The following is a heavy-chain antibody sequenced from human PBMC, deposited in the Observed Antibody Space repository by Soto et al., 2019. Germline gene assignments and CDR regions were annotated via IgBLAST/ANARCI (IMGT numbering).Heavy chain of an antibody. CDR1: GFTFSDYY. V-gene: IGHV3-11*01. D-gene: IGHD6-13*01. J-gene: IGHJ3*02. Sequence: GGSLRLSCAASGFTFSDYYMSWIRQAPGKGLEWVSYISSSGSTIYYADSVKGRFTISRDNAKNSLYLQMNSLRAEDTAVYYCARYMTRWGSSWYNDAFDIWGQGTMVTVSS. CDR3: ARYMTRWGSSWYNDAFDI. CDR2: ISSSGSTI.